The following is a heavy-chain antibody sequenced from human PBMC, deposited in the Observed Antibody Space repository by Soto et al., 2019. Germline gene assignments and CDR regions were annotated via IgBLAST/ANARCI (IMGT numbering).Heavy chain of an antibody. Sequence: ASVKVSCKASGYILSSYNMHWVRQAPGQGLEWMGIINPSGGRTSYAQKFQDRVTMTRDTSTNTVYMELSSLRSDDTAVYYCARTYCAADCPRRDFDYWGQGTLVTVCS. D-gene: IGHD2-21*02. J-gene: IGHJ4*02. CDR1: GYILSSYN. CDR2: INPSGGRT. CDR3: ARTYCAADCPRRDFDY. V-gene: IGHV1-46*01.